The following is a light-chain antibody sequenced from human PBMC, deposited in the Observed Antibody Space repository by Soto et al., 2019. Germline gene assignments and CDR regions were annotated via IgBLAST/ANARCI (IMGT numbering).Light chain of an antibody. CDR3: QQYNNWPCT. J-gene: IGKJ2*02. CDR1: QSVSSN. Sequence: EIVMTQSPATLSVSPGERATLSCRASQSVSSNLAWYQQKPGQAPRLLIYGASTRATGIPARFSGSGSGTEFTLTISSLLSEDFAVYYCQQYNNWPCTFGQGTKLEIK. CDR2: GAS. V-gene: IGKV3-15*01.